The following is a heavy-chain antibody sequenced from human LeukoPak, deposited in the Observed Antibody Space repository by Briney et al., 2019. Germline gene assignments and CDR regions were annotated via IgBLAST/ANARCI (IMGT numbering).Heavy chain of an antibody. CDR2: IYYSGST. D-gene: IGHD3-3*01. V-gene: IGHV4-31*03. CDR1: GGSISSGGYY. Sequence: PSETLSLTCTVSGGSISSGGYYWSWIPQHPGKGLEWIVYIYYSGSTYYNPSLKSRVTISVDTSKNQFSLKLSSVTAADTAVYYCARDRSRFLEYSNWFDPWGQGTLVTVSS. CDR3: ARDRSRFLEYSNWFDP. J-gene: IGHJ5*02.